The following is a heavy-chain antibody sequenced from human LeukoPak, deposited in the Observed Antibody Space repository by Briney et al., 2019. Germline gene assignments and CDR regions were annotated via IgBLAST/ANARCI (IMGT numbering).Heavy chain of an antibody. CDR2: ISGSGGYT. CDR1: GFTFSSHA. J-gene: IGHJ4*02. V-gene: IGHV3-23*01. Sequence: PGGSLRLSCAASGFTFSSHAMSWVRQAPGKGLEWVSGISGSGGYTYYADSVKGRFTISRDNSKNTLYLQMNSLRAEDTAIYFCATSRNIVVVPAAIFDYWGQGTLVTVSS. D-gene: IGHD2-2*01. CDR3: ATSRNIVVVPAAIFDY.